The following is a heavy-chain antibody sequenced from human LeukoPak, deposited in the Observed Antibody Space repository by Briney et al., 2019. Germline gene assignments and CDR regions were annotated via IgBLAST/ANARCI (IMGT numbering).Heavy chain of an antibody. Sequence: SETLSLTCTVSGGSISIYYWSWIRQPPGKGLEWIGYIYYSGSTNYNPSLKSRVTISVDTSKNQFSLKLSSVTAADTAVYYCARGGYGSGSYYYYYYGMDVWGQGTTVTVSS. CDR1: GGSISIYY. J-gene: IGHJ6*02. CDR3: ARGGYGSGSYYYYYYGMDV. D-gene: IGHD3-10*01. CDR2: IYYSGST. V-gene: IGHV4-59*01.